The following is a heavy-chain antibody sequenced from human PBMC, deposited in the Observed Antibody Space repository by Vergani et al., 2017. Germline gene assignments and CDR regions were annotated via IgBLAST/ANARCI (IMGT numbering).Heavy chain of an antibody. J-gene: IGHJ6*02. CDR1: GFTFNTYN. Sequence: EVQLVESGGALVKPGGSLRLSCAASGFTFNTYNMNWVRQAPGKGLEWVSSISGGSNYIYYADSVKGRFTISRDNAKNSLYLQMNSLRAEDTAVYYCAREVASQYFYYSMNVWGQGTTVTVSS. V-gene: IGHV3-21*01. CDR2: ISGGSNYI. D-gene: IGHD2-15*01. CDR3: AREVASQYFYYSMNV.